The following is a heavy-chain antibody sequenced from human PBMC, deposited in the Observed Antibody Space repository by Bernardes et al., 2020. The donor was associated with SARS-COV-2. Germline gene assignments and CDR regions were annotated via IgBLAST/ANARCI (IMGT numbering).Heavy chain of an antibody. J-gene: IGHJ4*02. CDR2: IDPTSTYM. V-gene: IGHV3-21*01. CDR1: GFALSGSR. CDR3: ARGLAAATDLDF. D-gene: IGHD6-13*01. Sequence: GSLRLSCAASGFALSGSRMDWVRQAPGKGLEWVASIDPTSTYMYYADSVKGRFTISRDNAKNSLDLQMNRLRAEDTAVYYCARGLAAATDLDFWGQGTLVTVSS.